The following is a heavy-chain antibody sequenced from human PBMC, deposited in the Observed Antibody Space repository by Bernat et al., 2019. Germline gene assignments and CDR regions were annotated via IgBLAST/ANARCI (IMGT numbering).Heavy chain of an antibody. V-gene: IGHV4-34*01. Sequence: QVQLQQWGAGLLKPSETLSLTCAVYGGSFSGYYWSWIRQPPGKWLEWIGEINHSGSTNYNPSLKSRVTISVDTSNSQFSLKLSSVTAADTAVYYCARGSLAVAGVNWFDPWGQGTLVTVSS. CDR1: GGSFSGYY. CDR3: ARGSLAVAGVNWFDP. J-gene: IGHJ5*02. CDR2: INHSGST. D-gene: IGHD6-19*01.